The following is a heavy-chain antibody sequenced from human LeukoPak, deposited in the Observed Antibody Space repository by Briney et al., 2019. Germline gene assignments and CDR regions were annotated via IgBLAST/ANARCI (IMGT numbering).Heavy chain of an antibody. CDR2: INHSGST. Sequence: PSETLSLTCAVYGGSFSGYYWSWIRQTPGKGLEWIGVINHSGSTNYNPSLKSRVTISVDTSKNQFSLKLSSVTAADTAVYYCARGRIVGATRWFDPWGQGTLVTVSS. CDR1: GGSFSGYY. J-gene: IGHJ5*02. CDR3: ARGRIVGATRWFDP. D-gene: IGHD1-26*01. V-gene: IGHV4-34*01.